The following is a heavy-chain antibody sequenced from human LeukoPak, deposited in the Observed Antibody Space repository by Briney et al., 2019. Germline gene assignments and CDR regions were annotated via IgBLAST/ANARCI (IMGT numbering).Heavy chain of an antibody. CDR2: IIPIFGSA. CDR3: AIHPYDYWYFDL. V-gene: IGHV1-69*13. D-gene: IGHD5-12*01. Sequence: SVNVSCKASGGTFSSYAISWVRQAPGQEREWMGGIIPIFGSANYAQNFQGRVTITADESTSTAYMKLSSLRSEDTAVYYCAIHPYDYWYFDLWGRGTLVTVSS. J-gene: IGHJ2*01. CDR1: GGTFSSYA.